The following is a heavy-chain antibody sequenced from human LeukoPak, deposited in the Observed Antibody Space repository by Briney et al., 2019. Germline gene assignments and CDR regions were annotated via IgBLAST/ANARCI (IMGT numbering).Heavy chain of an antibody. D-gene: IGHD6-13*01. CDR2: IYYSGST. J-gene: IGHJ4*02. V-gene: IGHV4-39*01. Sequence: PSETLSLTCTVSGGPISSSSYYWGWIRQPPGKGLEWIGSIYYSGSTYYNPSLKRRVTISVDTSKNQFSLKLSSVTAADTAVYYCAIFSSWYNYWGQGTLVTVSS. CDR3: AIFSSWYNY. CDR1: GGPISSSSYY.